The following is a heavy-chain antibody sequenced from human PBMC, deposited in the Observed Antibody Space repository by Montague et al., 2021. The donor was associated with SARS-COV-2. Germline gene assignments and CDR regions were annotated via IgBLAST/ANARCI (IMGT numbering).Heavy chain of an antibody. V-gene: IGHV4-61*09. CDR1: GDSMTSGSHF. CDR3: ARDRPESWRISPGLAGLFATVVHSASGMDV. D-gene: IGHD3-22*01. CDR2: TQTSRTS. Sequence: TLSLTCTVSGDSMTSGSHFWTWIRQPAGKGLEWIGHTQTSRTSNYNPSLRDRITLSIDTSRNQFSLELRSVTAADSAVYFCARDRPESWRISPGLAGLFATVVHSASGMDVWGRGTTVIVS. J-gene: IGHJ6*02.